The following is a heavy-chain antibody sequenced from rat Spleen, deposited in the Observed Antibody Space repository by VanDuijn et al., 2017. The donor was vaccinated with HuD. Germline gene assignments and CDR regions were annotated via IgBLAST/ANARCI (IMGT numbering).Heavy chain of an antibody. CDR2: ISYGDSSGHSST. V-gene: IGHV5-29*01. J-gene: IGHJ2*01. CDR3: ARRHYGYTDYFDF. CDR1: GFTFSNYG. Sequence: EVQLVESGGGLVQPGRSLKLSCAASGFTFSNYGMAWVRQTPTKGLEWVATISYGDSSGHSSTYYRDSVKGRFTISRDNAKSTLYLQMDSLRSEDTATYYCARRHYGYTDYFDFWGQGVMVTVSP. D-gene: IGHD1-9*01.